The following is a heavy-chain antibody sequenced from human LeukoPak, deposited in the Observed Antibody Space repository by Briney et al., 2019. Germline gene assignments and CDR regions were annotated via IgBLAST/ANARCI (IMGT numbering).Heavy chain of an antibody. CDR3: ARDLSGYDQYFDY. J-gene: IGHJ4*02. V-gene: IGHV4-39*07. CDR1: GGSISSSSYY. Sequence: SETLSLTCTVSGGSISSSSYYWGWIRQPPGKGLEWIGSIYYSGSTYYNPSLKSRVTISVDTSKNQFSLKLSSVTAADTAIYYCARDLSGYDQYFDYWGQGTLVTVSS. D-gene: IGHD5-12*01. CDR2: IYYSGST.